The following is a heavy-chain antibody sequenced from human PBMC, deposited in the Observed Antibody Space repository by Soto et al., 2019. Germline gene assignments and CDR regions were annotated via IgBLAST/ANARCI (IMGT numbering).Heavy chain of an antibody. D-gene: IGHD6-13*01. J-gene: IGHJ6*02. CDR2: IYPGDSDT. CDR3: ARHGDIAAPKYKAYYYYYGMDV. CDR1: GYSFTSYW. Sequence: PGESLKISCKGSGYSFTSYWIGWVRQMPGKGLEWMGIIYPGDSDTRYSPSFQGQVTISADKSISTAYLQWSSLKASDTAMYYCARHGDIAAPKYKAYYYYYGMDVWGQGTTVTVSS. V-gene: IGHV5-51*01.